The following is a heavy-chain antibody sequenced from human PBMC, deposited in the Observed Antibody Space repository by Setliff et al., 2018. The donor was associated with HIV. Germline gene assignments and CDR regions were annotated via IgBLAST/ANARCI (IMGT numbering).Heavy chain of an antibody. V-gene: IGHV1-3*01. D-gene: IGHD2-15*01. CDR1: GYSFSNFA. Sequence: ASVKVSCKASGYSFSNFAIHWVRQAPGQRLEWLGWINAGSGNTRYSQKFQDRLTITRDTSARTVYMELSSLKSEDTAVYYCARVRCSGANCFNWFDFWGQGTPGTSPQ. CDR3: ARVRCSGANCFNWFDF. J-gene: IGHJ5*01. CDR2: INAGSGNT.